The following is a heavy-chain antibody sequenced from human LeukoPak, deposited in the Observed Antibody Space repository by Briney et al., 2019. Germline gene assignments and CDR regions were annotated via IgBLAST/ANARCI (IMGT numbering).Heavy chain of an antibody. V-gene: IGHV4-39*01. CDR2: IYYSGST. J-gene: IGHJ4*02. Sequence: SETLSLTCTVSGGSISNSSYYWGWIRQPPGKGLERIGSIYYSGSTYYNPSLKSRVTISVGTSKNQFSLKLSSVAAADTAVYYCARRGWLAQFDYWGQGTLVTVSS. CDR1: GGSISNSSYY. D-gene: IGHD5-12*01. CDR3: ARRGWLAQFDY.